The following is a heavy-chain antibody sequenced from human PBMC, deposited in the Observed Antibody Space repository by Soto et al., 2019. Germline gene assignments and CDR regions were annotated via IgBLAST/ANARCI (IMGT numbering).Heavy chain of an antibody. CDR3: ARRRRSSSSGFGYFDY. CDR1: GGSISSSSYY. Sequence: QLQLQESGPGLMNPSETLSLTCTVSGGSISSSSYYWGWIRQPPGKGLAWIGSIYYSGGTYYNPSLKSRVTISVDTSKNQFSLKLSSVAAADTAVYYCARRRRSSSSGFGYFDYWGQGTLVTVSS. J-gene: IGHJ4*02. D-gene: IGHD6-6*01. CDR2: IYYSGGT. V-gene: IGHV4-39*01.